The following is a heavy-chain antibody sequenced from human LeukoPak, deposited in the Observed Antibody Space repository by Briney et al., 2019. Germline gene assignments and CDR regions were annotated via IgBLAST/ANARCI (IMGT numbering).Heavy chain of an antibody. V-gene: IGHV1-2*02. D-gene: IGHD6-6*01. Sequence: ASVKVSCKASGYTFTGYYMHWVRQAPGQGLEWMGWINPNSGGTNYAQKFQGRVTMTRDTSISTAYMELSRLRSDDTAVYYCARGPYSSSRRWFDPWGQGTLVTVSS. CDR2: INPNSGGT. CDR1: GYTFTGYY. CDR3: ARGPYSSSRRWFDP. J-gene: IGHJ5*02.